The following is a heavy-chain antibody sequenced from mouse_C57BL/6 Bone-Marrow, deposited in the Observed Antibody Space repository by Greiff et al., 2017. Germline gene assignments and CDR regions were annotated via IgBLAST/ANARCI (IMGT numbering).Heavy chain of an antibody. D-gene: IGHD2-4*01. J-gene: IGHJ2*01. CDR1: GFTFSDYG. Sequence: VKLVESGGGLVKPGGSLKLSCAASGFTFSDYGMHWVRQAPEKGLEWVAYISSGSSTIYYADTVKGRFTISRDNAKNTLFLQMTSLRSEDTAMYYCARGGYDYDRFDYWGQGTTLTVSS. CDR3: ARGGYDYDRFDY. CDR2: ISSGSSTI. V-gene: IGHV5-17*01.